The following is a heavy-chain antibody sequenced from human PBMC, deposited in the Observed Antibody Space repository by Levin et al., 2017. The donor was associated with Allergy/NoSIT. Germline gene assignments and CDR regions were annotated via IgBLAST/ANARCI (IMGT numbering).Heavy chain of an antibody. Sequence: SQTLSLTCAVYGGSFSGYYWSWIRQPPGKGLEWIGEINHSGSTNYNPSLKSRVTISVDTSKNQFSLKLSSVTAADTAVYYCARGPSSGGYLNFWGQGTLVTVSS. CDR3: ARGPSSGGYLNF. V-gene: IGHV4-34*01. CDR2: INHSGST. D-gene: IGHD6-19*01. J-gene: IGHJ4*02. CDR1: GGSFSGYY.